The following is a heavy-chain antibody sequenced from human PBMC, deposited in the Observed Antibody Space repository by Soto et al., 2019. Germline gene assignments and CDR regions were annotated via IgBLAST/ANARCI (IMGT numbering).Heavy chain of an antibody. V-gene: IGHV2-5*02. CDR2: IYWDDDK. J-gene: IGHJ4*02. CDR3: AHRAGLQGNCNGGYFDF. CDR1: GFSLSTSGVG. D-gene: IGHD1-1*01. Sequence: QITLKESGPTRVKPTQSLTLTCTFSGFSLSTSGVGVGWIRQPPGKALEWLALIYWDDDKRYSPSLKSRLTITKDTSKNQVVLTMTNMDPVDTATYYCAHRAGLQGNCNGGYFDFWGQGALVTVSS.